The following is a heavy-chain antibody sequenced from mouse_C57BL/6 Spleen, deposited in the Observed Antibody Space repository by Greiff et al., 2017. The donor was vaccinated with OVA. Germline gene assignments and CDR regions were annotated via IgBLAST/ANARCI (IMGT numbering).Heavy chain of an antibody. CDR1: GFTFSSYT. Sequence: EVKLVESGGGLVKPGGSLKLSCAASGFTFSSYTMSWVRQTPEKRLEWVANISGGGGNTYYPDSVKGRFTISRDNAKNTLYLQMSSLRSEDTAVYYCARYGSSYFDYWGQGTTLTVSA. J-gene: IGHJ2*01. CDR2: ISGGGGNT. D-gene: IGHD1-1*01. V-gene: IGHV5-9*04. CDR3: ARYGSSYFDY.